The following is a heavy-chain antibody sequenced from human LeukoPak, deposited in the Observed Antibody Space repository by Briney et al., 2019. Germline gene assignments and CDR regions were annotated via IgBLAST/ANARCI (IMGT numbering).Heavy chain of an antibody. CDR1: GGPISSSSYY. CDR2: IYYSGST. J-gene: IGHJ4*02. D-gene: IGHD6-19*01. V-gene: IGHV4-39*07. CDR3: ARDRKYSSGWYDY. Sequence: PSETLSLTCTVSGGPISSSSYYWGWIRQPPGKGLEWIGSIYYSGSTYYNPSLKSRVTISVDTSKNQFSLKLSSVTAADTAVYYCARDRKYSSGWYDYWGQGSLVTVSS.